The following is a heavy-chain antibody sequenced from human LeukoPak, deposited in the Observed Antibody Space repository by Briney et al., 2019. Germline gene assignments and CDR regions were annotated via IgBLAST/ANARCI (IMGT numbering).Heavy chain of an antibody. Sequence: GGSLRLXCAASGFTVSSNYMSWVRQAPGKGLEWVSVIYSGGDTYYADSVKGRFTISRDNSKNTLYLQMNSLRAEDTAVYYCARVAVGAGTDYFDYWGQGTLVTVSS. D-gene: IGHD6-19*01. CDR2: IYSGGDT. CDR3: ARVAVGAGTDYFDY. CDR1: GFTVSSNY. V-gene: IGHV3-53*01. J-gene: IGHJ4*02.